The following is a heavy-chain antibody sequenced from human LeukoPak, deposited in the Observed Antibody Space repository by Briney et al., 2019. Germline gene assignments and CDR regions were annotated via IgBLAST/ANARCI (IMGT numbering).Heavy chain of an antibody. CDR3: AKGDYGDYDPLRH. D-gene: IGHD4-17*01. CDR2: ISYDGSNK. V-gene: IGHV3-30-3*01. Sequence: GGSLRLSCAASGFTFSSYAMHWVRQAPGKGLEWVAVISYDGSNKYYADSVKGRFTISRDNSKNTLYLQMNSLRAEDTAVYYCAKGDYGDYDPLRHWGQGTLVTVSS. J-gene: IGHJ4*02. CDR1: GFTFSSYA.